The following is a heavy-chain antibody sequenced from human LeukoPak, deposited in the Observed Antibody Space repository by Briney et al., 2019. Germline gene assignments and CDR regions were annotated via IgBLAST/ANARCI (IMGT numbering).Heavy chain of an antibody. CDR3: ADLHPGWNDYGHF. V-gene: IGHV3-23*01. D-gene: IGHD4-17*01. CDR1: GLTFSSYA. Sequence: AGGSLRLSCVASGLTFSSYAMSWVRQAPGKGLEWVSAISGSGVSTYYADSVKGRFTISRDNSKNTLYLQMNSLRAEDMAVYYCADLHPGWNDYGHFWGQGTLVTVSS. CDR2: ISGSGVST. J-gene: IGHJ4*02.